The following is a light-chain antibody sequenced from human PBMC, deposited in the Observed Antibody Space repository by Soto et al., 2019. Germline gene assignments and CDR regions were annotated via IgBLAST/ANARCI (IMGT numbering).Light chain of an antibody. CDR2: GAS. CDR1: QSVSSN. CDR3: QQYNNWPRE. Sequence: EIVMTQSPATLSVPLGERATLSCRASQSVSSNLAWYQQKPGQAPRLLIYGASTRATGIPARFSGSGSGTEFTLTISSLQSEDFAVYYCQQYNNWPREFGQGTKVEIK. J-gene: IGKJ1*01. V-gene: IGKV3-15*01.